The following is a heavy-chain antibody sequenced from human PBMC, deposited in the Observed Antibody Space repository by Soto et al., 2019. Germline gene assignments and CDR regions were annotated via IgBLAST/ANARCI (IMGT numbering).Heavy chain of an antibody. CDR3: ARRGPGSYFDY. CDR1: GFTFSSYA. CDR2: VSGSGGST. V-gene: IGHV3-23*01. J-gene: IGHJ4*02. D-gene: IGHD3-10*01. Sequence: EVQLLESGGGLVQPGGSLRLSCAASGFTFSSYAMRWVRQAPGKGLEWVSAVSGSGGSTYYADSVKGRFTISRDNSKTPLYLQMNSLRAEDTAVYYCARRGPGSYFDYWGQGTLVTVSS.